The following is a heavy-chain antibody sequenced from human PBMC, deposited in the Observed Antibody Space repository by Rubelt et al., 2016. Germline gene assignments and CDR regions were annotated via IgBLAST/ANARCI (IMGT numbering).Heavy chain of an antibody. CDR2: ISTYNGNT. V-gene: IGHV1-18*01. D-gene: IGHD2-21*01. CDR3: VVDAFDI. J-gene: IGHJ3*02. Sequence: QVQLVQSGAQVKKPGASVKVSCKASGYTFTKYGVSWVRQAPGQGLEWMGWISTYNGNTNYAQKLQGRVTMTTDTSTSTAYKDLRGLRSDDTAVYYCVVDAFDIWGQGTMVTVSS. CDR1: GYTFTKYG.